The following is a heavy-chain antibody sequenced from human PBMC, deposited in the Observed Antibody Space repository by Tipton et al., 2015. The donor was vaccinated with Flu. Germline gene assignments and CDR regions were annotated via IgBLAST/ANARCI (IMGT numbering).Heavy chain of an antibody. CDR2: ISGSGSST. Sequence: GSLRLSCAASGFTFSSYAMSWVRQAPGKGLEWVSAISGSGSSTYYADSVKGRFTISRDNPKNKVYLQVNSLRVEDTAVYYCARIAGSGWYASIDVWGQGTTVTVSS. D-gene: IGHD6-19*01. J-gene: IGHJ6*02. CDR3: ARIAGSGWYASIDV. CDR1: GFTFSSYA. V-gene: IGHV3-23*01.